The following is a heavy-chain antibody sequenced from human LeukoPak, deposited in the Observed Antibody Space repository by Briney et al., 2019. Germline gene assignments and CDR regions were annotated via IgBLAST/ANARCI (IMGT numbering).Heavy chain of an antibody. V-gene: IGHV4-59*01. CDR2: IYYSGST. J-gene: IGHJ5*02. CDR3: ASLHGDCSGGSCYSGVRNWFDP. D-gene: IGHD2-15*01. Sequence: PGGSLRLSCAASGFTFASYAMSWIRQPPGKGLEWIGYIYYSGSTDYNPSLKSRVTISVDTSKNQFSLKLSSVTAADTAVYYCASLHGDCSGGSCYSGVRNWFDPWGQGTLVTVSS. CDR1: GFTFASYA.